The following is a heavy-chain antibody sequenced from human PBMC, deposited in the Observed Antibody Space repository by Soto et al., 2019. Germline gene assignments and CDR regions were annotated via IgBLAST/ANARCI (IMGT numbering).Heavy chain of an antibody. CDR2: ISGSGGGT. CDR3: AKYGSGTYYNVGLDGLDV. J-gene: IGHJ6*02. Sequence: EVQLLESGGGLVQPGGSLRLSCVASGFTFSDYAMSWVRQAPGKGLKWVSAISGSGGGTYYADSVKGRFTISRDRSGNTMYLQMNSLTVEDTAVYYCAKYGSGTYYNVGLDGLDVWDQGTTVTISS. CDR1: GFTFSDYA. D-gene: IGHD3-10*01. V-gene: IGHV3-23*01.